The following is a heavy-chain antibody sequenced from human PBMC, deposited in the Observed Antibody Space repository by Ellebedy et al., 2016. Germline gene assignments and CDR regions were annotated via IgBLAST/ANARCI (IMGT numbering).Heavy chain of an antibody. CDR3: AKDADEDNYGLFDT. CDR1: GFTFSTSG. CDR2: VSDNGGST. V-gene: IGHV3-23*01. J-gene: IGHJ4*02. Sequence: GESLKISCAASGFTFSTSGMHWVRQAPGKGLEWVSAVSDNGGSTYYADSVKGRFTVSRDNSENTLYLQLNSLRAEDSAVYYCAKDADEDNYGLFDTWGQGTLVSVSS. D-gene: IGHD3-10*01.